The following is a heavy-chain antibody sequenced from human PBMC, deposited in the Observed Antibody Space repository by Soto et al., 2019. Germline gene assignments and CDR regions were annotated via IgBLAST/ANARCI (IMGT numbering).Heavy chain of an antibody. CDR2: IIPIFGTA. CDR3: ASAAAGTRGGYYGMDV. J-gene: IGHJ6*02. V-gene: IGHV1-69*06. D-gene: IGHD6-13*01. Sequence: SVKVSCKASGYTFTGYYMHWVRQAPGQGLEWMGGIIPIFGTANYAQKFQGRVTITADKSTSTAYMELSSLRSEDTAVYYCASAAAGTRGGYYGMDVWGQGTTVTVSS. CDR1: GYTFTGYY.